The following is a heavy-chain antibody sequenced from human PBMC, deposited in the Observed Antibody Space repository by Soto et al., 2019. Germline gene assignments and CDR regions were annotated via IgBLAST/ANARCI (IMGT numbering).Heavy chain of an antibody. D-gene: IGHD6-13*01. CDR2: ISGSDGST. J-gene: IGHJ4*02. V-gene: IGHV3-23*01. Sequence: GGSLRLSCXASGFRFSGYALSWVRQAPGEGLEWVSVISGSDGSTYYADSVKGRFTISRDDSKSTLFLQMNSLRADDTAIYYCAIDRERDAWYEDYWGQGTRVTVSA. CDR1: GFRFSGYA. CDR3: AIDRERDAWYEDY.